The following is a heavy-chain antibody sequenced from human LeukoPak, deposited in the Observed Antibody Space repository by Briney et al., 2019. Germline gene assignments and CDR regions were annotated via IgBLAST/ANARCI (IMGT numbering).Heavy chain of an antibody. J-gene: IGHJ3*02. CDR3: AKDRGGPGPYQPYYYDSSLDAFDI. Sequence: GGSLRLSCAASGFTFSDYYMSWIRQAPGKGLEWVAGIAGGDDRFYADSVKGRFSISRDNSKNTVDLQMNSLRVEDTAVYYCAKDRGGPGPYQPYYYDSSLDAFDIWGQGTMVTVSS. CDR1: GFTFSDYY. CDR2: IAGGDDR. V-gene: IGHV3-53*01. D-gene: IGHD3-22*01.